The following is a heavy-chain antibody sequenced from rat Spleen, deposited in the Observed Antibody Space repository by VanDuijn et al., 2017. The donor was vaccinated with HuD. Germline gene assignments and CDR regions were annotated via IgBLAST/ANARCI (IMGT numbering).Heavy chain of an antibody. D-gene: IGHD1-9*01. J-gene: IGHJ2*01. CDR1: GFTFSNYG. CDR3: ARRHYGYTDYFDY. CDR2: ISPSGGNT. V-gene: IGHV5-19*01. Sequence: EVQLVESGGGLVQPGRSLKLSCAASGFTFSNYGTHWIRQAPTKGLEWVASISPSGGNTYYRDSVKGRFTISRDNAKNTQSLQMDSLRSEDTATYYCARRHYGYTDYFDYWGQGVMVTVSS.